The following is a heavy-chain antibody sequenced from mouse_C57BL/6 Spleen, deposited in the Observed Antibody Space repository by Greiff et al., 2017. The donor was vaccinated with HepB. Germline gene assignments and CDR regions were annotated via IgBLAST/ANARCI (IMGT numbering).Heavy chain of an antibody. J-gene: IGHJ2*01. Sequence: VQLKESGPELVKPGASVKISCKASGYAFSSSWMNWVKQRPGKGLEWIGRIYPGDGDTNYNGKFKGKATLTADKSSSTAYMQLSSLTSEDSAVYFCARPNYYGSSLGYWGQGTTLTVSS. CDR3: ARPNYYGSSLGY. CDR1: GYAFSSSW. D-gene: IGHD1-1*01. V-gene: IGHV1-82*01. CDR2: IYPGDGDT.